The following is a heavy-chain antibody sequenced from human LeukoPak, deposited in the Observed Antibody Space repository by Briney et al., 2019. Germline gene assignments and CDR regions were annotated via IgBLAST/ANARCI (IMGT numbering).Heavy chain of an antibody. V-gene: IGHV3-74*01. D-gene: IGHD3-22*01. CDR2: INTDGSNT. CDR1: GFTFYYYW. CDR3: VVWGEDRSGHRFDF. J-gene: IGHJ4*02. Sequence: PGGSLRLSCAASGFTFYYYWMHWVRQAPGKGLMWVSRINTDGSNTHYADSVKGRFTISRDNAKNTLYLQMNGLRVEDTAVYYCVVWGEDRSGHRFDFWGQGTLVTVSS.